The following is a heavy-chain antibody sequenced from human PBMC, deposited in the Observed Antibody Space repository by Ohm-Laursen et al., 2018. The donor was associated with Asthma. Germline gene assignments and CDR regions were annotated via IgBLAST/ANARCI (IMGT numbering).Heavy chain of an antibody. CDR3: ARIGPEWELPGREYSLIQ. D-gene: IGHD1-26*01. CDR2: INPDGRET. V-gene: IGHV3-7*01. J-gene: IGHJ1*01. Sequence: SLRLSCAASKFTFSNHWMNWVRQAPGKGLEWVANINPDGRETRHVDSVKGRFTISRDNAKDSLSLQMDSLRVEDTALYYCARIGPEWELPGREYSLIQWGQGTLVTVSS. CDR1: KFTFSNHW.